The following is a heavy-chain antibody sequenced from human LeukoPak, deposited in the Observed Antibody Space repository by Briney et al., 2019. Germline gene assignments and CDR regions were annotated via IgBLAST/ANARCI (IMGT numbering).Heavy chain of an antibody. CDR1: GFTFSEYY. V-gene: IGHV3-11*01. Sequence: GGSLRLSCAASGFTFSEYYMSWIRQAPGKGLEWVSDISSTADIVSYADFVLGRFTISRDNGDDSLSLQLNNLRAEDTAVYYCARETVAETFDYWSQGTLVTVSS. CDR2: ISSTADIV. J-gene: IGHJ4*02. D-gene: IGHD6-19*01. CDR3: ARETVAETFDY.